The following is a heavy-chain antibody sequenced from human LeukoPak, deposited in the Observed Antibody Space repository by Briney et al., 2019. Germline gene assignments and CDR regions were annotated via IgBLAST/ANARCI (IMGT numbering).Heavy chain of an antibody. D-gene: IGHD3-3*01. CDR2: IYPGDSDT. J-gene: IGHJ5*02. Sequence: GESPNIPCKGSGYSFASYRNGRVRQMPGKGLEWMGIIYPGDSDTRYSPSFQGQVTISADKTNSTAYLQWSSLKASDTARYYCAHLDLPVGDSFDPWGQGTLVTVSS. V-gene: IGHV5-51*01. CDR1: GYSFASYR. CDR3: AHLDLPVGDSFDP.